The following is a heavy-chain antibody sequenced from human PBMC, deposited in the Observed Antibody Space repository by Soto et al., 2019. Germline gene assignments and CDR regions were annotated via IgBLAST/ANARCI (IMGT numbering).Heavy chain of an antibody. V-gene: IGHV3-30-3*01. CDR1: GFTFSSYA. J-gene: IGHJ6*02. D-gene: IGHD2-2*01. CDR2: ISYDGSNK. Sequence: QVQLVESGGGVVQPGRSLRLSCAASGFTFSSYAMHWVRQAPGKGLEWVAVISYDGSNKYYADSVKGRFTISRDNSKNTLYLQMNSLRAEDTAVYYCARDRGNIVVVPAAIRWSGSYYYYGMDVWGQGTTVTVSS. CDR3: ARDRGNIVVVPAAIRWSGSYYYYGMDV.